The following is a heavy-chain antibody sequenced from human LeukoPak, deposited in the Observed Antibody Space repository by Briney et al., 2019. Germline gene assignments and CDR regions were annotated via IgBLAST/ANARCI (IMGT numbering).Heavy chain of an antibody. V-gene: IGHV3-74*01. CDR3: ARDYGGSSPFDY. CDR1: GFTFSSYW. D-gene: IGHD4-23*01. CDR2: INNDGSSA. Sequence: GGSLRLSCAASGFTFSSYWMHWVRQTPGKGLIYISRINNDGSSANYADSVRGRFTISRDNAKNSLYLQMNSLRAEDTAVYYCARDYGGSSPFDYWGQGNLVTVSS. J-gene: IGHJ4*02.